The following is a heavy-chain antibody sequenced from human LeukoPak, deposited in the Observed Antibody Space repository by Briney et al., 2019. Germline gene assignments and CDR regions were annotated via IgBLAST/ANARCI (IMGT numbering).Heavy chain of an antibody. CDR3: ARVFQKQLADY. V-gene: IGHV1-2*02. Sequence: GASVKVSCKASGYTFTSYGISWVRQAPGQGLEWMGWINPNSGGTKYAQKFQGSVTMTRDTSISTAYMEVSRLRSDDTAVYYCARVFQKQLADYWGQGTLVTVSS. CDR2: INPNSGGT. J-gene: IGHJ4*02. D-gene: IGHD6-13*01. CDR1: GYTFTSYG.